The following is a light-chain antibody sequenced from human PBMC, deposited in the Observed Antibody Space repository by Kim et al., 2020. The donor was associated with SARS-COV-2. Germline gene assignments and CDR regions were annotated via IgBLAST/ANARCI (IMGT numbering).Light chain of an antibody. J-gene: IGKJ2*01. CDR1: QSVSNF. CDR2: DAS. Sequence: IVLTQFPATLSLSPGETATLSCRASQSVSNFLAWYQQKPGQAPRLLIYDASNRAPGIPARFSGSGSGTDFTLTISSLEPEDFAVYYCQQRTNWPPFTFGQGTKLEI. V-gene: IGKV3-11*01. CDR3: QQRTNWPPFT.